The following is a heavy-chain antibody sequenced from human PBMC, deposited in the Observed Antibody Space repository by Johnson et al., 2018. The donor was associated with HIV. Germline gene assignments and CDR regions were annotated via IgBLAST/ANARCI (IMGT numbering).Heavy chain of an antibody. CDR3: ASGPSGGSLDDAFHL. CDR1: GFTVSKSY. CDR2: LYSGGDT. J-gene: IGHJ3*01. D-gene: IGHD5-12*01. V-gene: IGHV3-66*01. Sequence: VQLVESGGGLVQPGGSLRLSCAASGFTVSKSYMTWVRQAPGKGLEWVAVLYSGGDTYYADSMRGRFTISRDTSRNTLYLQMNSLTDEDTALYYCASGPSGGSLDDAFHLWGQGTMVTVSA.